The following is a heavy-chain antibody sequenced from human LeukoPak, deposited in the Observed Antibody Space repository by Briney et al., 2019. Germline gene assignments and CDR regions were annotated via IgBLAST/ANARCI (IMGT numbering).Heavy chain of an antibody. CDR3: ARVSESGYLRNYYFDY. CDR2: IKQDGSEK. Sequence: GGSLRLSCAASGFTFSSYSMNWVRQAPGKGLEWVANIKQDGSEKYYVDSVKGRFTISRDNAKNSLYLQMNSLRAEDTAVYYCARVSESGYLRNYYFDYWGQGTLVTVSS. J-gene: IGHJ4*02. CDR1: GFTFSSYS. V-gene: IGHV3-7*01. D-gene: IGHD5-12*01.